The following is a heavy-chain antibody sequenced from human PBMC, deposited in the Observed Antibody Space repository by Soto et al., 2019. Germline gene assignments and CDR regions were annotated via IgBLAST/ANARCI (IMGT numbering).Heavy chain of an antibody. J-gene: IGHJ4*01. D-gene: IGHD6-13*01. CDR3: AYSSTPFDY. CDR1: GGSISSDGYS. Sequence: PSETLSLTCAVSGGSISSDGYSWSWIRQPPGKGLEWIGYIYHSGSTYYADSVKGRFTISRDNSKNTLYLQMNSLRAEDTAVYYCAYSSTPFDYWGHGTLVTVS. CDR2: IYHSGST. V-gene: IGHV4-30-2*01.